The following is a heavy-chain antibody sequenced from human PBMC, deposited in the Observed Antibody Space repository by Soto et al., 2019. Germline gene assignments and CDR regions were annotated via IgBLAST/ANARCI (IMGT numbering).Heavy chain of an antibody. CDR2: IIPIFNST. D-gene: IGHD5-12*01. CDR1: GSRFSNYV. J-gene: IGHJ4*02. CDR3: ASDRAGYSGYDPVVDY. Sequence: SVKVSGKVSGSRFSNYVISWVRQAPGHGLEWLGRIIPIFNSTKYAQSFQGRVTITADKSTSTASLELSSLRSDDTAVYYCASDRAGYSGYDPVVDYWGQGTLVTVSS. V-gene: IGHV1-69*06.